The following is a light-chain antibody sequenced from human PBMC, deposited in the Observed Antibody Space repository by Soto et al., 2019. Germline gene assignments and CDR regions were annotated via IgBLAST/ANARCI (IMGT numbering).Light chain of an antibody. CDR2: GAS. J-gene: IGKJ3*01. Sequence: EIVMTQSPATLSVSPGERATLSCRASQSVSSNLAWYQQKPGQAPRLLIYGASTRATGIPARFSGSGSGTEFTLTIGSLQSEDFAVYYCQQYNNWPQRTFGPGTKVDIK. CDR3: QQYNNWPQRT. CDR1: QSVSSN. V-gene: IGKV3-15*01.